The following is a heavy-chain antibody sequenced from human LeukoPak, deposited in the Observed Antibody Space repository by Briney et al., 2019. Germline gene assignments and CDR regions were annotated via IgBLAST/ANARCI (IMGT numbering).Heavy chain of an antibody. CDR2: ISAYNGNT. CDR3: ARGGDLDYDILTGYYNVMYNWFDP. J-gene: IGHJ5*02. CDR1: GYTFTSYV. Sequence: ASVKVSCKASGYTFTSYVISWVRQAPGQGLEWMGWISAYNGNTNYAQKLQGRVTMTTDTSTSTAYMELRSLRSDDTAVYYCARGGDLDYDILTGYYNVMYNWFDPWGQGTLVTVSS. V-gene: IGHV1-18*01. D-gene: IGHD3-9*01.